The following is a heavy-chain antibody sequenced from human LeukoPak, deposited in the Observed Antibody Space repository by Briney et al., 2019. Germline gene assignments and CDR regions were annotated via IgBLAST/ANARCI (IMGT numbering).Heavy chain of an antibody. D-gene: IGHD3-22*01. CDR1: GFTFSSYA. Sequence: GGSLRLSCAASGFTFSSYAMSWVRQAPGKGLEWVSAISGSGGSTYYADSVKGRFTISRDNSKTTLYLQMNSLRAEDTAVYYCAKDRGDSSGYYSDWGQGTLVTVSS. V-gene: IGHV3-23*01. CDR3: AKDRGDSSGYYSD. CDR2: ISGSGGST. J-gene: IGHJ4*02.